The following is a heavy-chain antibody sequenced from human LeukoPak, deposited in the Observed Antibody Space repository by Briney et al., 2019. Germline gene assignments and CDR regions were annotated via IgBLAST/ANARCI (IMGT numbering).Heavy chain of an antibody. Sequence: ASVKVSCKASGGTFSSYAISWVRQAPGQGLEWMGGIIPIFGTANYAQKFQGRVTITADESTSTAYMELSSLRSEDTAVYYCARADSSGYYRPWYFDYWGQGTLVTVSS. J-gene: IGHJ4*02. CDR3: ARADSSGYYRPWYFDY. D-gene: IGHD3-22*01. CDR2: IIPIFGTA. CDR1: GGTFSSYA. V-gene: IGHV1-69*13.